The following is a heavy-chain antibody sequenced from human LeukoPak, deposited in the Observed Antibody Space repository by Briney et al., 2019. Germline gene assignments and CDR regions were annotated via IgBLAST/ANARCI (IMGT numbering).Heavy chain of an antibody. D-gene: IGHD4-23*01. J-gene: IGHJ4*02. CDR3: AREDYGGNSEYFDY. V-gene: IGHV3-11*04. CDR2: ISSSGSII. CDR1: GFTFGDYY. Sequence: PGGSLRLSCAASGFTFGDYYMSWIRQAPGKGLEWVSCISSSGSIIYYADSVKGRFTISRDNTQNSLFLQMNSLRAEDTAVYYCAREDYGGNSEYFDYWGQGTLVTVSS.